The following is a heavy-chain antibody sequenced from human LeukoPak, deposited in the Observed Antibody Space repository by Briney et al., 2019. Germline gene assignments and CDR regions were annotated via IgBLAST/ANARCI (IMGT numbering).Heavy chain of an antibody. CDR3: AKGYSGYEIHFDY. J-gene: IGHJ4*02. CDR1: GFTFSSYS. Sequence: GGSLRLSCAASGFTFSSYSMNWVRQAPGKGLEWVSAISGSGGSTYYADSVKGRFTISRDNSKNTLYLQMNSLRAEDTAVYYCAKGYSGYEIHFDYWGQGTLVTVSS. CDR2: ISGSGGST. D-gene: IGHD5-12*01. V-gene: IGHV3-23*01.